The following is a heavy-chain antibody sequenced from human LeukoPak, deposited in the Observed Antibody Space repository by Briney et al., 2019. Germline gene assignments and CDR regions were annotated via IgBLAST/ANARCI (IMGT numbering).Heavy chain of an antibody. CDR3: AGSGIPRGDWFDP. D-gene: IGHD1-26*01. J-gene: IGHJ5*02. Sequence: SVKVSCKASGGTFSSYAISWVRQAPGQGLEWMGRIIPILGIANYAQKFQGRVTITADKSTSTAYMELSRLRSDDTAVYYCAGSGIPRGDWFDPWGQGTLVTVSS. CDR1: GGTFSSYA. V-gene: IGHV1-69*04. CDR2: IIPILGIA.